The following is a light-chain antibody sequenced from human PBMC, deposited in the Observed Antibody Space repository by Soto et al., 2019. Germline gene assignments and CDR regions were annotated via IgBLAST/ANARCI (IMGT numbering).Light chain of an antibody. V-gene: IGKV1-5*01. CDR2: DAS. J-gene: IGKJ4*02. CDR1: QSISSW. Sequence: DIQMTQSPSTLSASVGDRVTITCRASQSISSWLAWYQQKPGKAPKLLIYDASSLESGVPSRFSGSGSGTAFTLTISSLQPDDFANYYCQQYNSYSLTFGGGTKVEIK. CDR3: QQYNSYSLT.